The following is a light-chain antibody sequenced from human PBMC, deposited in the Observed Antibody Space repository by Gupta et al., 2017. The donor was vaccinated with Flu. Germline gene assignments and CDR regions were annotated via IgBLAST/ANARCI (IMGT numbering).Light chain of an antibody. CDR2: EDN. CDR1: SGSIASNY. V-gene: IGLV6-57*03. CDR3: QSYDSSDWV. Sequence: TVTLSCTRSSGSIASNYVQWYQQRPGSAPTTVIYEDNQRRSGVPDRCSGSIDSSSNSASLTISGLKTEDEADYYCQSYDSSDWVFGGGTKLTGL. J-gene: IGLJ3*02.